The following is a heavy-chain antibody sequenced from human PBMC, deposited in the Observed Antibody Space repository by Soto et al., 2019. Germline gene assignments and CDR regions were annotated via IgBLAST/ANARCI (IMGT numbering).Heavy chain of an antibody. CDR1: GYGFTGYW. CDR3: ARFSGDQLERPWFDP. D-gene: IGHD1-1*01. J-gene: IGHJ5*02. Sequence: PGESLKISCKGSGYGFTGYWIGWVRQMPGKGLEWMGIIFPGGSQTRYSPSFQGQVTMSVDKSISTAYLQWSSLKASDTAMYYRARFSGDQLERPWFDPWGQGTLVTVSS. CDR2: IFPGGSQT. V-gene: IGHV5-51*01.